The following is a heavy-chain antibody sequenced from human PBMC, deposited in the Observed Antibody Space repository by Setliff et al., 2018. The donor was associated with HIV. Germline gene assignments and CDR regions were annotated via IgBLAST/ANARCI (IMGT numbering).Heavy chain of an antibody. V-gene: IGHV4-39*07. D-gene: IGHD5-18*01. CDR1: GDLIRNSYYY. CDR3: RVGETAVGDLVYFDY. Sequence: SETLSLTCDVSGDLIRNSYYYWAWIRQSPGRGLEWIGSVYYSGITHYNPSLESRATISVDASMNYLSLNLTSVTAADTAVYYCRVGETAVGDLVYFDYWGQGTLVTVSS. J-gene: IGHJ4*02. CDR2: VYYSGIT.